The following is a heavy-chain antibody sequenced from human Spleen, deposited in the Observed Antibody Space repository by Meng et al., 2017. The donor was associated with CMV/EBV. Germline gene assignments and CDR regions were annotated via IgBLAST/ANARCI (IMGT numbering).Heavy chain of an antibody. CDR3: ARGKGSNPFDY. Sequence: SETLSLTCSVSGGSVSSGSYYWSWIRQPPGKGLEWIGYIYYTGSPNYNPPLKSRATISLDTSKNQFSLKLSSVTAADAAVYYCARGKGSNPFDYWGQGTLVTVSS. J-gene: IGHJ4*02. CDR1: GGSVSSGSYY. V-gene: IGHV4-61*01. D-gene: IGHD4-11*01. CDR2: IYYTGSP.